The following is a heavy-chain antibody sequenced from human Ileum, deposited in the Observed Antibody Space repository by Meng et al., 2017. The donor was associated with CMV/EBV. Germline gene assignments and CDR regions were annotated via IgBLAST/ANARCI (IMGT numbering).Heavy chain of an antibody. CDR2: ISGSGANS. D-gene: IGHD3-9*01. Sequence: GGSLRLSCVASGLTFNSYSMGCVRQAPGKGLEWFAAISGSGANSYYAESVKGRATISRDNSKNTLLLELNGLRAEDTAVYYCAKDRYFEPAHFDYWGQGALVTVSS. V-gene: IGHV3-23*01. CDR1: GLTFNSYS. J-gene: IGHJ4*02. CDR3: AKDRYFEPAHFDY.